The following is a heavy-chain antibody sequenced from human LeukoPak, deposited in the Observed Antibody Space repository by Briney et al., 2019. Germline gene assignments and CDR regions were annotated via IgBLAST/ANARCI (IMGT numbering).Heavy chain of an antibody. D-gene: IGHD3-10*01. CDR2: INSDGSSR. V-gene: IGHV3-74*01. J-gene: IGHJ4*02. CDR3: AKSRGSGSYYDLDY. CDR1: GFTFSSYW. Sequence: GGSLRLSCAASGFTFSSYWMHWVRQAPGKGLVWVSRINSDGSSRSYADSVKGRFTISRDNSKNTLYLQMNSLRAEDTAVYYCAKSRGSGSYYDLDYWGQGTLVTVSS.